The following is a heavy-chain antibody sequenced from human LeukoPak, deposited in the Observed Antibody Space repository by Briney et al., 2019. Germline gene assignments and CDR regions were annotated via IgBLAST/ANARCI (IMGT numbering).Heavy chain of an antibody. CDR1: GYTFTGYY. Sequence: ASVKVSCKASGYTFTGYYMHWVRQAPEQGLEWMGWINPNSGGTNYAQKFQGRVTMTRDTSISTAYMELSRLRSDDTAVYYCARELRTRSSWYSDYWGQGTLVTVSS. CDR3: ARELRTRSSWYSDY. V-gene: IGHV1-2*02. J-gene: IGHJ4*02. D-gene: IGHD6-13*01. CDR2: INPNSGGT.